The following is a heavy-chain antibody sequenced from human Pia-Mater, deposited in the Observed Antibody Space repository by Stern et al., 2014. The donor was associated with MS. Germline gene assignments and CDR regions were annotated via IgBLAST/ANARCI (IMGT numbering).Heavy chain of an antibody. CDR2: ISPMFGVA. V-gene: IGHV1-69*01. D-gene: IGHD6-13*01. CDR3: ARHQGGVAAN. Sequence: QVQLVQSGAEVKKPESSVKVSCKASGGSFSSFDISWVRQAPGQRLEWLGEISPMFGVANYAQNFQGRVTFTADESTSTAYMELSSRRSEDTAVYYCARHQGGVAANWGQGTLVTVSS. CDR1: GGSFSSFD. J-gene: IGHJ4*02.